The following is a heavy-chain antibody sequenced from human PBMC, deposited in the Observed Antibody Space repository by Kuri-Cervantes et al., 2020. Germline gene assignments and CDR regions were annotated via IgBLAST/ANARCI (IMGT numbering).Heavy chain of an antibody. V-gene: IGHV3-13*01. CDR2: FGTAGDT. CDR3: ARDTWQQLSDYYYMDV. Sequence: GESLKISCAASGFTFSSYDMNWVRQSTGKGLEWVSTFGTAGDTYPPGAVTGRFIISRENARKSLNLQMSSLTAEDTAVYYCARDTWQQLSDYYYMDVWGKGTTVTVSS. J-gene: IGHJ6*03. CDR1: GFTFSSYD. D-gene: IGHD6-13*01.